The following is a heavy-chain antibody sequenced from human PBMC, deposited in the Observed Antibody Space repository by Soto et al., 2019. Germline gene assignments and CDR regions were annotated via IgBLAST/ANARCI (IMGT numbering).Heavy chain of an antibody. CDR1: SGYISSSGYG. J-gene: IGHJ6*02. Sequence: ILCVTWPVASGYISSSGYGWSFHPQRPWKVLEWIGYIYYNGSTHYNPSLKSRVTISVDTSKNHFSLKLTSVTAADTAVYYCARDSVWFGELNYYYGMAVWGQGTTVTV. CDR3: ARDSVWFGELNYYYGMAV. V-gene: IGHV4-61*03. D-gene: IGHD3-10*01. CDR2: IYYNGST.